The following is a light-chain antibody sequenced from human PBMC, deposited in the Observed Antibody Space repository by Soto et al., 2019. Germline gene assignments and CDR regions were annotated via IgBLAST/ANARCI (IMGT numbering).Light chain of an antibody. CDR2: RND. CDR1: TSNIGSTF. J-gene: IGLJ1*01. CDR3: ASWDNNLSGYV. V-gene: IGLV1-47*01. Sequence: QSVLTQPPSASGTPGQTVTISCSGSTSNIGSTFVYWYQHFPGTAPKLLIYRNDKRPSGVPDRFSASKSGTSTSLAISGLRSEDEADYYCASWDNNLSGYVFGSGTKSPS.